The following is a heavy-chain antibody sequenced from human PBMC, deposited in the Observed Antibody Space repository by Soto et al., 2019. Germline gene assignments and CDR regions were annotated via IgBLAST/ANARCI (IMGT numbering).Heavy chain of an antibody. V-gene: IGHV1-3*01. J-gene: IGHJ5*02. D-gene: IGHD2-15*01. CDR3: AREYCSGGSCYDWFDP. CDR1: GYTFTSYA. Sequence: ASVKVSCKASGYTFTSYAMHWVRQAPGQRLEWMGWINAGNGNTKYSQKFQGRVTITRDTSASTAYMELSSLRSEDTAVYYCAREYCSGGSCYDWFDPWGQGTLVTVS. CDR2: INAGNGNT.